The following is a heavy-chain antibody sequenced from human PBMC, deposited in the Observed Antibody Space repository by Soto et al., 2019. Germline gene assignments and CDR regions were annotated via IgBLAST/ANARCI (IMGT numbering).Heavy chain of an antibody. V-gene: IGHV4-39*01. CDR1: GGSISSSSYY. CDR2: IYYSGST. CDR3: ARQGCGYCSSTSLALQTATADY. J-gene: IGHJ4*02. Sequence: QLQLQESGPGLVKPSETLSLTCTVSGGSISSSSYYWGWIRQPPGKGLEWIGSIYYSGSTYYNPSRKSRVTISVDTSKNQFSLKLRSVTAADTAVYYCARQGCGYCSSTSLALQTATADYWGQGTLVTVSS. D-gene: IGHD2-2*03.